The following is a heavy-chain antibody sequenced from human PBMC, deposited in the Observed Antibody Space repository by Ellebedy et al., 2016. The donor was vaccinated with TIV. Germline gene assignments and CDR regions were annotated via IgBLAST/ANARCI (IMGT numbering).Heavy chain of an antibody. Sequence: ASVKVSXXASGYTFSNSGITWVRQAPGQGLEWMGWISAYNGNTNYAQKLQGRVIMTTDTSTTTAYMELRSLRSDDTAVYYCARVHEYQLMFWFDPWGQGTLVTVSS. J-gene: IGHJ5*02. D-gene: IGHD2-2*01. CDR1: GYTFSNSG. CDR2: ISAYNGNT. CDR3: ARVHEYQLMFWFDP. V-gene: IGHV1-18*01.